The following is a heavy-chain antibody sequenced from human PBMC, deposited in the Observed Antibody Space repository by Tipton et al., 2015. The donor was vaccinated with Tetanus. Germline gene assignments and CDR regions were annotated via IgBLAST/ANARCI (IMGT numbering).Heavy chain of an antibody. CDR2: IYHSGST. Sequence: TLSLTCIVSGGSVSGSSHYWSWIRQPPGKPLEWVGYIYHSGSTNYNPSLKSRVTIPFGTSKNQFSLNLESVTAADTAVYYCARANNDIPKKGPFDSWGQGTLVIVSS. D-gene: IGHD1-1*01. J-gene: IGHJ4*02. CDR1: GGSVSGSSHY. CDR3: ARANNDIPKKGPFDS. V-gene: IGHV4-61*01.